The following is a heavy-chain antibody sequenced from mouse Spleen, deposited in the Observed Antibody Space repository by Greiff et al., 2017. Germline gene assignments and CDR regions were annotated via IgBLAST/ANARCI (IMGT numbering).Heavy chain of an antibody. CDR3: ARDLPFDY. V-gene: IGHV14-2*01. CDR1: GFNFKDYY. CDR2: IDPGDGET. Sequence: EVKLVESGAELVKPGASVKLSCTASGFNFKDYYMHWVKQRTEQGLEWIGRIDPGDGETKYAPKFQGKATITADTSSNTAYLQLSSLTSEDTAVYYCARDLPFDYWGQGTTLTVSS. J-gene: IGHJ2*01.